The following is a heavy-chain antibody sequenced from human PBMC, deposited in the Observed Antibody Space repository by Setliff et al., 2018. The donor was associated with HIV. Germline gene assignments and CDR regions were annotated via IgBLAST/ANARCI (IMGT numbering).Heavy chain of an antibody. V-gene: IGHV4-59*08. J-gene: IGHJ4*02. D-gene: IGHD1-7*01. CDR3: ARRTPPDFDY. CDR1: GADIKSYY. Sequence: SEPLSLTCTVSGADIKSYYWSWIRQPPGKGLEWLGDIHYTGTTKYNPSLKSRPTISLDTSKKQFSLKMRSVTAADTGVYYCARRTPPDFDYWGQGTLVTVSS. CDR2: IHYTGTT.